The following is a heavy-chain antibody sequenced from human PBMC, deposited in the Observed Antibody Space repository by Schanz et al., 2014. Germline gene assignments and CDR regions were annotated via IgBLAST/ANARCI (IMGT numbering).Heavy chain of an antibody. V-gene: IGHV3-23*01. CDR1: GFTFRGYA. J-gene: IGHJ4*02. Sequence: EVQLLESGGGLVQPGGSLRLSCAASGFTFRGYAMSWVRQAPGRGLEWVSIISGSGGNTYYADAVRGRFTISRDNTKNSLFLQLNSLRAGDADVYYCARGLIAAAGGAFDYWGQGTLVTVSS. CDR2: ISGSGGNT. CDR3: ARGLIAAAGGAFDY. D-gene: IGHD6-13*01.